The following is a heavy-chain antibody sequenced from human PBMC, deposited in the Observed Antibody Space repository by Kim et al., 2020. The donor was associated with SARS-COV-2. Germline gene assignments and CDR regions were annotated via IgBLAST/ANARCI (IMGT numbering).Heavy chain of an antibody. V-gene: IGHV3-49*03. CDR1: GFTFGDYA. CDR2: IRSKAYGGTT. Sequence: GGSLRLSCTASGFTFGDYAMSWFRQAPGKGLEWVGFIRSKAYGGTTEYAASVKGRFTISRDDSKSIAYLQMNSPKTEDTAVYYCTREKERYCSSTSCYEWGYYYYGMDVWGQGTTVTVSS. CDR3: TREKERYCSSTSCYEWGYYYYGMDV. D-gene: IGHD2-2*01. J-gene: IGHJ6*02.